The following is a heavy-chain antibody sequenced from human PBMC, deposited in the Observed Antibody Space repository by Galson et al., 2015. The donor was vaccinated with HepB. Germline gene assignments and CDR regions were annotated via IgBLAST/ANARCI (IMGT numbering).Heavy chain of an antibody. D-gene: IGHD2-15*01. Sequence: SLRLSCAASGFTFSSYSMNWVRQAPGKGLEWVSSISSSSSYIYYADSVKGRFTISRDNAKNSLYLQMNSLRAEDTAVYYCARDRDFATTYSPIDPWGQGTLVTVSS. J-gene: IGHJ5*02. CDR3: ARDRDFATTYSPIDP. V-gene: IGHV3-21*01. CDR1: GFTFSSYS. CDR2: ISSSSSYI.